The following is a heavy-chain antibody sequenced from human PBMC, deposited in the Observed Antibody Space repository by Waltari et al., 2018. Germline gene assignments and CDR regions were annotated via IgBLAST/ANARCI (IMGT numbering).Heavy chain of an antibody. CDR2: INPNRGGT. D-gene: IGHD2-2*01. J-gene: IGHJ4*02. V-gene: IGHV1-2*02. CDR3: ARDGGIVVVPAAMLDY. Sequence: QVQLVQSGAEVKKPGASVKVSCKVSGYTFTGYYMHWVRQAPGQGLEWMGWINPNRGGTNYAQKFQGRVTMTRDTSISTAYMELSRLRSDDTAVYYCARDGGIVVVPAAMLDYWGQGTLVTVSS. CDR1: GYTFTGYY.